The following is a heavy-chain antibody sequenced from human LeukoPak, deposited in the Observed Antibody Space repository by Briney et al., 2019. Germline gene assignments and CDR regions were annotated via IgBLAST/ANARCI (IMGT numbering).Heavy chain of an antibody. CDR1: GFTFSSYP. CDR3: AKDEICSSTSCYEYNWFDP. D-gene: IGHD2-2*01. Sequence: PGGSLRLSCAASGFTFSSYPIHWVRQAPGKGLEWAAVISYDGSNKYYADSVKGRFTISRDNSKNTLYLQMNSLRAEDTAVYYCAKDEICSSTSCYEYNWFDPWGQGTLVTVSS. CDR2: ISYDGSNK. V-gene: IGHV3-30-3*01. J-gene: IGHJ5*02.